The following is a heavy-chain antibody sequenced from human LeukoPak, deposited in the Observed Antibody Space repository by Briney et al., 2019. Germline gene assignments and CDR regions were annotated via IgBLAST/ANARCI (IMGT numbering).Heavy chain of an antibody. CDR2: IRSSSSYI. CDR1: GFTFRSYS. V-gene: IGHV3-21*01. D-gene: IGHD5-18*01. J-gene: IGHJ4*02. Sequence: GGPLTLSCGPSGFTFRSYSMNWVRQARGKAREWVSYIRSSSSYIYYEDSVKGRFTSSRDNAKNSLYLQMNSLRAEDTAVYYCARDRDPWDTAMVTSDHWGQGTLVSVSS. CDR3: ARDRDPWDTAMVTSDH.